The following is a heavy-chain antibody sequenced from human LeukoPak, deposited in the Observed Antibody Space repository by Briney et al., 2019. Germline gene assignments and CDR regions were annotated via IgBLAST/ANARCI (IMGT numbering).Heavy chain of an antibody. CDR1: GGTFSSYA. Sequence: GASVKVSCKASGGTFSSYAISWVRQAPGQGLEWMGGIIPIFGTANYAQKFQGRVTITADESTSTAYMELSSRRSEDTAVYYCARDPGECSSTSCSPSGLWGQGTLVTVSS. CDR2: IIPIFGTA. J-gene: IGHJ4*02. V-gene: IGHV1-69*13. CDR3: ARDPGECSSTSCSPSGL. D-gene: IGHD2-2*01.